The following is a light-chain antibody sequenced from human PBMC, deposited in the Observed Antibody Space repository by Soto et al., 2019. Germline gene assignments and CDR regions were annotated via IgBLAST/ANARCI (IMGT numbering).Light chain of an antibody. CDR2: EVT. V-gene: IGLV2-14*01. Sequence: QAVLTQPASVSGSPGQSITISCTGTSSDVGDYNYVSWYQHHPGKAPKVIIYEVTNRPSGVSNRFSGSKSGNTASLTISGRQAEDEADYYCSSYTTSSTLSYVFGIGTKVTVL. CDR3: SSYTTSSTLSYV. CDR1: SSDVGDYNY. J-gene: IGLJ1*01.